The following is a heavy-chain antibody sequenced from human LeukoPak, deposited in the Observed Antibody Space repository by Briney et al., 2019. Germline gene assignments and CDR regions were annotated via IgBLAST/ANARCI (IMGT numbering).Heavy chain of an antibody. D-gene: IGHD1-1*01. CDR3: ATSSTVTHTRDP. Sequence: GASVKASCKASGYGFSDGYFNWVRQAPGQGLEWMGWINPHSGATNYAQRFQGRVSMDASFDTAYMELSRLTSDDTAVYYCATSSTVTHTRDPWGQGTLVTVSS. J-gene: IGHJ5*02. CDR1: GYGFSDGY. V-gene: IGHV1-2*02. CDR2: INPHSGAT.